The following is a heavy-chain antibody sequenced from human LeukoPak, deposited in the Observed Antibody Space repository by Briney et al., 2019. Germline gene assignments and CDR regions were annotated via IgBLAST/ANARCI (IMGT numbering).Heavy chain of an antibody. J-gene: IGHJ4*02. V-gene: IGHV3-66*01. CDR3: ASANSSSWPHEYDY. D-gene: IGHD6-13*01. Sequence: GGSLRLSCAASGFTVSSNYMSWVRQAPGKGLEWVSVIYSGGSTYYADSVKGRFTISRDNSKNMLYLQMNSLRAEDTAVYYCASANSSSWPHEYDYWGQGTLVTVSS. CDR2: IYSGGST. CDR1: GFTVSSNY.